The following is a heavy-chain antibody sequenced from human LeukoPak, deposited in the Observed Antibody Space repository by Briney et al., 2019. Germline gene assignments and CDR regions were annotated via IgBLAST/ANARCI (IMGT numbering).Heavy chain of an antibody. CDR2: IIPILGIA. Sequence: ASVKVSYTASGGTFSSYAIRWVRQAPGQGLEWMGRIIPILGIANYAQKFQGRVTITADKSTSTAYMELSSLRSEDTAVYYCARDKYDSSGYYYGVEGDYFDYWGQGTLVTVSS. J-gene: IGHJ4*02. V-gene: IGHV1-69*04. CDR3: ARDKYDSSGYYYGVEGDYFDY. D-gene: IGHD3-22*01. CDR1: GGTFSSYA.